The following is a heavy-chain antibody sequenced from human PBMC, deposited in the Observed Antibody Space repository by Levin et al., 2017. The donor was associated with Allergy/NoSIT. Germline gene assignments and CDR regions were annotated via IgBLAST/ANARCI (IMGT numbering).Heavy chain of an antibody. V-gene: IGHV3-23*01. J-gene: IGHJ2*01. CDR3: AKGFGGSYWCFDL. CDR2: INDNGGST. D-gene: IGHD1-26*01. Sequence: GESLKISCAASGFTFSSYAMSWVRQAPGKGLEWVSAINDNGGSTYSADSVKGRFTISRDNSKNTLYLQINSLRAEDTAVYYCAKGFGGSYWCFDLWGRGTLVTVSS. CDR1: GFTFSSYA.